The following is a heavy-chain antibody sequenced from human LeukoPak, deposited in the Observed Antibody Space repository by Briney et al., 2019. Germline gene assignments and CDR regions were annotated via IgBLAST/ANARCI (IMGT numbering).Heavy chain of an antibody. CDR1: GFTFFTYD. Sequence: GGSLRLSCVASGFTFFTYDMHWVRQSTGKGLEWVSAIGTAGDTFYPGSVKGRFTISRENAKKSLFLQMNSLRVEDTAVYYCARQSTPHGNFDYWGQGTLVTVSS. CDR3: ARQSTPHGNFDY. V-gene: IGHV3-13*01. D-gene: IGHD1-26*01. CDR2: IGTAGDT. J-gene: IGHJ4*02.